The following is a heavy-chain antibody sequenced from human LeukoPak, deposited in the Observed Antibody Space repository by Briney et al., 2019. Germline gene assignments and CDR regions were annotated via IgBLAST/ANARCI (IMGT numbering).Heavy chain of an antibody. Sequence: GGSLRLSCAASGLTFSNYAMGWVRQTPEKGLEWVSSISGNDGSSYYADSVKGRFTISRDNSKNTLYLQMNSLRAEDTAVYYCAKGGGGLRPVDYWGQGTLVTVSS. J-gene: IGHJ4*02. D-gene: IGHD5-12*01. CDR2: ISGNDGSS. V-gene: IGHV3-23*01. CDR1: GLTFSNYA. CDR3: AKGGGGLRPVDY.